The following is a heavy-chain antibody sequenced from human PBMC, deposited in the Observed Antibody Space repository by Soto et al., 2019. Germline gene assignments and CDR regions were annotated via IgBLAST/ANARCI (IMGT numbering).Heavy chain of an antibody. D-gene: IGHD1-26*01. CDR1: CGSIKNYY. Sequence: SETLSLTCSVSCGSIKNYYWSWIRQPPGRELEWIGYVYYSGSTKYNPSLKSRVTISVDMSNNQFSLKMNSVTAADTAIYYCAGERTPSPPGGVMDVWGQGTTVTVSS. CDR2: VYYSGST. J-gene: IGHJ6*02. CDR3: AGERTPSPPGGVMDV. V-gene: IGHV4-59*01.